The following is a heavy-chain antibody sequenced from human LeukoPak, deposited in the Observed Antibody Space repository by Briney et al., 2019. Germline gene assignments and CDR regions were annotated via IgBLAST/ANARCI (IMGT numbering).Heavy chain of an antibody. CDR3: ASGRYSYGYDY. CDR2: ITSDRRNT. Sequence: GGSLRLSFGAPGFTFSCYSIEWGRQAPGKGLVWVPRITSDRRNTAHAHSVKRRFTISRANAKKTLYLQLKSLRAEDTAVYYCASGRYSYGYDYWGQGTLVTVSS. D-gene: IGHD5-18*01. V-gene: IGHV3-74*01. CDR1: GFTFSCYS. J-gene: IGHJ4*02.